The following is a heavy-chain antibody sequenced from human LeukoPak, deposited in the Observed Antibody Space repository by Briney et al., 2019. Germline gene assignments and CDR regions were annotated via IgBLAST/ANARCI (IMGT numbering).Heavy chain of an antibody. V-gene: IGHV3-23*01. CDR3: AKAASSSWPSYYYGMDV. D-gene: IGHD6-13*01. CDR1: GFIFSSYS. Sequence: PVGSLRLSCAASGFIFSSYSMSWVRQAPGMGLEWVSVITGSGGNTYYADSVKGRFTISKDNSKNTVYLQMSSLRVDDTAVYYCAKAASSSWPSYYYGMDVWGQGTTVTVSS. J-gene: IGHJ6*02. CDR2: ITGSGGNT.